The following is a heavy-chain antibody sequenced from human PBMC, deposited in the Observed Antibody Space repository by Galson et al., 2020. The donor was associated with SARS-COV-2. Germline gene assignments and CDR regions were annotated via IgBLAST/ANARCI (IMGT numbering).Heavy chain of an antibody. CDR2: IYYSGST. Sequence: SETLSLTCTVSGGSISSSHYYWGWIRQPPGKGLEWIGSIYYSGSTYYNPSLKSRVTISVDTSKNQFSLKLSSVTAADTAVYYCAREWGTAKRGIFYYWGQGTLVTVSS. D-gene: IGHD3-16*01. J-gene: IGHJ4*02. V-gene: IGHV4-39*07. CDR3: AREWGTAKRGIFYY. CDR1: GGSISSSHYY.